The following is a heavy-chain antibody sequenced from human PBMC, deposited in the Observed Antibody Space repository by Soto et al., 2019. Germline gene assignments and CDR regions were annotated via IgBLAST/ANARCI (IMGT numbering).Heavy chain of an antibody. V-gene: IGHV4-4*03. CDR2: IYHSGST. CDR1: GTSISSTFW. D-gene: IGHD2-15*01. CDR3: ATLPPRIVVVKTEIPT. J-gene: IGHJ5*02. Sequence: LRETLSLTCAVSGTSISSTFWWTWVRQPQGKGLEWIGEIYHSGSTKYNPSLKSRITISVDKSNNQLSLELRAVTAADTAVYYCATLPPRIVVVKTEIPTWGQGTLVTVSS.